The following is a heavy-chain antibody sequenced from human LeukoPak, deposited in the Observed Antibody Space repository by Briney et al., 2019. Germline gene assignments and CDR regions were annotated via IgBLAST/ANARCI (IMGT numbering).Heavy chain of an antibody. CDR1: GGSISSYY. CDR3: ARVMDYSCGQAVYYFDY. Sequence: SETLSLTCTVSGGSISSYYWSWIRQPPGKGLEWIGYIYYSGSTNYNPSLKSRVTISVDTSKNQFSLKLSSVTAADTAVYYCARVMDYSCGQAVYYFDYWGQGTLVTVSS. V-gene: IGHV4-59*01. CDR2: IYYSGST. J-gene: IGHJ4*02. D-gene: IGHD5-18*01.